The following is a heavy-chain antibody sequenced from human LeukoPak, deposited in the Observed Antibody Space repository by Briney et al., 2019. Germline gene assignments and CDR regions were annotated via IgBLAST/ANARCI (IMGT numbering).Heavy chain of an antibody. Sequence: QPGGSLRLSCEVSGFSFSTYWMSWVRQAPGKGLEWVGQTNEHETEKYYGDAVRGRFTIYRDNAKNSLYLQMNSLRPEDTAVYYCARDSRGTTFDYWGQGTLVTVSS. CDR1: GFSFSTYW. V-gene: IGHV3-7*01. CDR2: TNEHETEK. CDR3: ARDSRGTTFDY. D-gene: IGHD3-16*01. J-gene: IGHJ4*02.